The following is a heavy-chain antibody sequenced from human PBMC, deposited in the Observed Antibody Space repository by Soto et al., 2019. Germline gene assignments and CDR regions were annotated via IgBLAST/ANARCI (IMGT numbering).Heavy chain of an antibody. Sequence: GGSLRLSCAASGFTFNSYAMNWVRQAPGKGLEWVSGISASGGSTSYADSVKGRFTISRDNSKKTLYLQMNSLRAEDTAVYYCAKAVLRGDCYYCGMDVWGQGTTVTVSS. CDR2: ISASGGST. CDR3: AKAVLRGDCYYCGMDV. V-gene: IGHV3-23*01. CDR1: GFTFNSYA. D-gene: IGHD4-17*01. J-gene: IGHJ6*02.